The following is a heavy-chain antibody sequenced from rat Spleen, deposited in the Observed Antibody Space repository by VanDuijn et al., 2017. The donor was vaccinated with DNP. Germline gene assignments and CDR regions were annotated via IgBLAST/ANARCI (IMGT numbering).Heavy chain of an antibody. V-gene: IGHV2-6*01. D-gene: IGHD1-2*01. CDR1: GFSLTSYY. Sequence: QVQLKESGPGLVQPSQTLSLTCTVAGFSLTSYYVHWVRQPPGKDLEWIAALSSGGITYYNSALKSRLSISRDTSKNQLFLKMDSLQGEDKAIYFGTSSYSSSWFAYWGQGTLVTVSS. CDR2: LSSGGIT. CDR3: TSSYSSSWFAY. J-gene: IGHJ3*01.